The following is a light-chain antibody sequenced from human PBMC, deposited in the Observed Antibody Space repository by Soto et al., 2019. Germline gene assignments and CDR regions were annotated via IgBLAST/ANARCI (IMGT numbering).Light chain of an antibody. V-gene: IGKV1-16*01. CDR1: QDINNY. CDR3: QQYKTYPIT. Sequence: DIQMTQSPSSLSASVGDIVTITCRASQDINNYLAWCQQKQGKAPKRLIYAASSLQSGVPSRFSGSGSGTDVTLTISSLQPEDFATVYCQQYKTYPITFGQGTRLEIK. CDR2: AAS. J-gene: IGKJ5*01.